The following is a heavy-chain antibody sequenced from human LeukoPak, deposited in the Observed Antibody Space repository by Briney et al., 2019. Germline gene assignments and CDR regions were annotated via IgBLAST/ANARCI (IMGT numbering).Heavy chain of an antibody. CDR1: GGSISSYY. CDR2: IYTSGST. D-gene: IGHD3-22*01. Sequence: SETLSLTCTVSGGSISSYYWSWIRQPAGKGPEWIGRIYTSGSTNYNPSLKSRVTMSVDTSKNQFSLKLSSVTAADTAVYYCARGKYYYDSSGYYGVDYWGQGTLVTVSS. J-gene: IGHJ4*02. CDR3: ARGKYYYDSSGYYGVDY. V-gene: IGHV4-4*07.